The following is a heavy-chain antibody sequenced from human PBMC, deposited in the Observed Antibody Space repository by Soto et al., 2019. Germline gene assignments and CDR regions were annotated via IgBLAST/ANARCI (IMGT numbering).Heavy chain of an antibody. CDR1: GGSISSYY. CDR3: ASTYCSSTSCYPGHFDY. CDR2: IYYSGST. Sequence: QVQLQESGPGLVKPSETLSLTCTVSGGSISSYYWSWIRQPPGKGLEWIGYIYYSGSTNYNPSLKSRVTISVXXSXNXXALKLSSVTAADTAVYYCASTYCSSTSCYPGHFDYWGQGTLVTVSS. J-gene: IGHJ4*02. V-gene: IGHV4-59*01. D-gene: IGHD2-2*01.